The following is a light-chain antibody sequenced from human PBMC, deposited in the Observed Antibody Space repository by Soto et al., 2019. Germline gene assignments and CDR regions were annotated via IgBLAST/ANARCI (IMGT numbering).Light chain of an antibody. CDR3: QSYDSSLSAL. CDR1: SSNIGAGYD. V-gene: IGLV1-40*01. Sequence: QSVLTQPPSVSGXXXXXXXXSCTGSSSNIGAGYDVHWYQQLPGTAPKLLIYGNSNRPSGVPDRFSGSKSGTSASLAITGLQAEDEADYYCQSYDSSLSALFGGGTKVTVL. CDR2: GNS. J-gene: IGLJ3*02.